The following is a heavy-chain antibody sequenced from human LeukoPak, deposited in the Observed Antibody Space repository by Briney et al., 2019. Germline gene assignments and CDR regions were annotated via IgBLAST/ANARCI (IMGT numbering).Heavy chain of an antibody. J-gene: IGHJ4*02. CDR1: GYTFTGYY. Sequence: GASVKVSCKASGYTFTGYYMHWVRQAPGQGLEWMGWINPNSGGTNYAQKFQGRVTMTRDTSISTAYMELSRLRSDDTAVYYCARDRGDFWSGSVDYWGQGALVTVSS. D-gene: IGHD3-3*01. V-gene: IGHV1-2*02. CDR2: INPNSGGT. CDR3: ARDRGDFWSGSVDY.